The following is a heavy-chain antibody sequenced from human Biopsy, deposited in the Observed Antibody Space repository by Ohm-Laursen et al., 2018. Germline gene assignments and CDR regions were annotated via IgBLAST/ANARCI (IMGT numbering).Heavy chain of an antibody. Sequence: GSLRLSCAASGLDFSDYSMSWVRQAPGKGLEWVSSISASGHRIYYTDSVKGRFTVSRDNGKNSVYLQMNSLRVEDTAVYYCARDGEAKYCKHGVRPSDFWGQGTLVTVSS. J-gene: IGHJ4*02. CDR3: ARDGEAKYCKHGVRPSDF. V-gene: IGHV3-21*01. D-gene: IGHD2/OR15-2a*01. CDR1: GLDFSDYS. CDR2: ISASGHRI.